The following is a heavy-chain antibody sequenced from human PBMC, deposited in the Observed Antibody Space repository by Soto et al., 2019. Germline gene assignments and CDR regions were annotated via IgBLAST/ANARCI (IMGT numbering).Heavy chain of an antibody. CDR1: GYTFTSYG. V-gene: IGHV1-18*01. CDR3: ARSYNDNDAFDI. Sequence: GASVKVSCKASGYTFTSYGISWVRQAPGQGLEWMGWISAYNGNTNYAQKLQGRVTMTTDTSTSTVYMELSSLRSDDTAVYYCARSYNDNDAFDIWGQGTMVTVSS. CDR2: ISAYNGNT. D-gene: IGHD1-1*01. J-gene: IGHJ3*02.